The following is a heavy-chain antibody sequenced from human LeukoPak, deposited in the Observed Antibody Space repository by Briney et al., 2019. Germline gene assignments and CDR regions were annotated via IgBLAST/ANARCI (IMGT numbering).Heavy chain of an antibody. CDR1: GGSISSYY. CDR2: IYTSGST. CDR3: ARAPENDYYDSSGYYYEYDY. Sequence: PSETLSLTCTVSGGSISSYYWSWIRQPAGKGLEWIGRIYTSGSTNYNPSLKSRVTMSVDTSKNQFSLKLSSVTAADTAVYYCARAPENDYYDSSGYYYEYDYWGQGTLVTVSS. V-gene: IGHV4-4*07. D-gene: IGHD3-22*01. J-gene: IGHJ4*02.